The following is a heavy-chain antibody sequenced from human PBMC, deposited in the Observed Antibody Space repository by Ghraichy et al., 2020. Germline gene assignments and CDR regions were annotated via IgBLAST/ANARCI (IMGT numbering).Heavy chain of an antibody. J-gene: IGHJ4*02. Sequence: GGSLRLSCAASGFTFSDYYMSWIRQAPGKGLEWVSYISSSGTTKYYADSVKGRFTISRDNAKNSLYLQMNSLRAEDTAVYYCARGSGPMVTRLDYWGQGTLVTVSS. D-gene: IGHD5-18*01. V-gene: IGHV3-11*01. CDR3: ARGSGPMVTRLDY. CDR2: ISSSGTTK. CDR1: GFTFSDYY.